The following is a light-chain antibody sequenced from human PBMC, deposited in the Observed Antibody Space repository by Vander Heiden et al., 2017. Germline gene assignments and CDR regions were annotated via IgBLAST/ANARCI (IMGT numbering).Light chain of an antibody. J-gene: IGKJ4*01. V-gene: IGKV3-20*01. CDR3: QQYGSSPLALT. CDR1: QSVSSSY. Sequence: EIVLTQSPGTLSLSPGERATLSCRASQSVSSSYSAWYQQKPGQAPRLLIYVASSRATGIPDRFSGSGSGTDFTLTISRLEPEDFAVYYCQQYGSSPLALTFGGGTKVEIK. CDR2: VAS.